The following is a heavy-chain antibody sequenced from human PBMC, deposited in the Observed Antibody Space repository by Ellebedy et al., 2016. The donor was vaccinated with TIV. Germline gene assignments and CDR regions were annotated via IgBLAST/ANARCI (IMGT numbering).Heavy chain of an antibody. J-gene: IGHJ4*02. CDR2: INSDGSSR. D-gene: IGHD3-10*01. V-gene: IGHV3-74*01. CDR1: EFTFSYYW. CDR3: AGAIHHDSSSGTPLDY. Sequence: PGGSLRLSCVASEFTFSYYWMHWVRQAPGKGLVWVSRINSDGSSRTHAASVQGRFTISRDNAKNTLYLQMNSLRAEDTAVYYCAGAIHHDSSSGTPLDYWGQGTLVTVSS.